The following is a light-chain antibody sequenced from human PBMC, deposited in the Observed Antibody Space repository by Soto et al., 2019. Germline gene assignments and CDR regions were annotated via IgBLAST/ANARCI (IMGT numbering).Light chain of an antibody. CDR3: QKYNRAPLT. V-gene: IGKV1-27*01. Sequence: DIQMTQSPSSLSASVGDTVTITCQASQDISNYLAWYQQKPGRVPKVLIYAASTLQSGVPSRFSAIGSGTYFTLTISSLQPEDVATYYCQKYNRAPLTFGGGTKVEIK. J-gene: IGKJ4*01. CDR1: QDISNY. CDR2: AAS.